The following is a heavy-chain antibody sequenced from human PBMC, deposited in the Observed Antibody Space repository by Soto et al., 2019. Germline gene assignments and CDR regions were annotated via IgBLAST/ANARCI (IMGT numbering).Heavy chain of an antibody. CDR3: VLAGWRRTGCYSLDL. CDR2: IRSDSASSAI. Sequence: EAQLVQSGRGLVQPGGSLQLSCAASGFTFGGSPVHWVRQASGKGLEWVGRIRSDSASSAIAYAASVRGRCTLFRDDSKNTAYLQVNSLEVEDNALYYCVLAGWRRTGCYSLDLWGQGTLVTVSS. D-gene: IGHD2-2*01. J-gene: IGHJ5*02. CDR1: GFTFGGSP. V-gene: IGHV3-73*01.